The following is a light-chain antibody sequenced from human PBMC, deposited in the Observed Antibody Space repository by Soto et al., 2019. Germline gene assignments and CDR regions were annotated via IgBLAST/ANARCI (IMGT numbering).Light chain of an antibody. CDR1: QTVLHSSNSRNY. CDR2: WAS. V-gene: IGKV4-1*01. J-gene: IGKJ1*01. CDR3: QQSPNVPWT. Sequence: DIVMAQSPDSLAVSLRERATINCKSRQTVLHSSNSRNYLAWYQQKPGQPPKLLIYWASTRESGFPDRFSGSGAGTDLTLAFSSLQVGGVAVCFCQQSPNVPWTFGEGTKVDIK.